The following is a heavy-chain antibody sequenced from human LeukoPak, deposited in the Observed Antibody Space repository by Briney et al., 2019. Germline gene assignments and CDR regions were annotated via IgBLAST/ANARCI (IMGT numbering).Heavy chain of an antibody. D-gene: IGHD5-12*01. CDR1: GGSINSGTYY. CDR3: ARDLLHRGYAFDI. CDR2: IYSSGST. Sequence: SQTLSLTCTVSGGSINSGTYYWGWIRQPAGKGLEWIRRIYSSGSTNYSPSLKSRVTISVDVSKNQFSLKLTSVSAADTAIYYCARDLLHRGYAFDIWGQGTMVTVSS. V-gene: IGHV4-61*02. J-gene: IGHJ3*02.